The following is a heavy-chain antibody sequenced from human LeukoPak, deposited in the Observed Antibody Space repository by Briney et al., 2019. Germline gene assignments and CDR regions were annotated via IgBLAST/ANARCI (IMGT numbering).Heavy chain of an antibody. CDR3: ANKPSGSYGGLVDY. CDR2: IYSGGST. Sequence: GGSLRLSCAASGFTVSSDYMSWVRQAPGKGLEWVSIIYSGGSTYYADSVKGRFTISRDNSKNTLYLQMNSLRAEDTAVYYCANKPSGSYGGLVDYWGQGTLVTVSS. J-gene: IGHJ4*02. CDR1: GFTVSSDY. D-gene: IGHD1-26*01. V-gene: IGHV3-53*01.